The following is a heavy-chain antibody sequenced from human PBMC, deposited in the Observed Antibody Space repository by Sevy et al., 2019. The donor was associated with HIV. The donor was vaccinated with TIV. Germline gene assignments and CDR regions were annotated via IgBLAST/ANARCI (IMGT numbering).Heavy chain of an antibody. D-gene: IGHD1-1*01. CDR1: GFTFSSYS. CDR3: ARDSDDQYYHYYMDV. CDR2: ISSSSSYI. Sequence: GGSLRLSCAASGFTFSSYSMNWVRQAPGKGLEWVSSISSSSSYIYYADSVKGRFTISRDNAKNSLYLQMNSLRAEDTAVYYCARDSDDQYYHYYMDVWGKGTTVTVSS. V-gene: IGHV3-21*01. J-gene: IGHJ6*03.